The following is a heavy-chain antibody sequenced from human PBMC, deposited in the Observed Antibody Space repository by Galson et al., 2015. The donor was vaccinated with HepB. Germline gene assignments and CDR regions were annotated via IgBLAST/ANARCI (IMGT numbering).Heavy chain of an antibody. Sequence: SLRLSCAASGFTFDDYAMHWVRQAPGKGLEWVSGISWNSGSIGYADSVKGRFTISRDNAKNSLYLQMNSLRAEDTALYYCAKAYPNYYGSGSYYTVPDWGQGTLVTVSS. J-gene: IGHJ4*02. CDR3: AKAYPNYYGSGSYYTVPD. D-gene: IGHD3-10*01. CDR1: GFTFDDYA. CDR2: ISWNSGSI. V-gene: IGHV3-9*01.